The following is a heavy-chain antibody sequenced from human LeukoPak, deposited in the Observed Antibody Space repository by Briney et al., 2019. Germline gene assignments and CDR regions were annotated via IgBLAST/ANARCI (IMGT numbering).Heavy chain of an antibody. Sequence: GGSLRLSCAASGLTFTNYVMSWIRQAPGKGLEWVSIISDSGDITYYADSVKGRFTLSRDNSKNTLYLQMNSLSAEDTAVYYCAKDIAVAGTKGDFDYWGQGTLVTVSS. CDR3: AKDIAVAGTKGDFDY. CDR1: GLTFTNYV. J-gene: IGHJ4*02. CDR2: ISDSGDIT. V-gene: IGHV3-23*01. D-gene: IGHD6-19*01.